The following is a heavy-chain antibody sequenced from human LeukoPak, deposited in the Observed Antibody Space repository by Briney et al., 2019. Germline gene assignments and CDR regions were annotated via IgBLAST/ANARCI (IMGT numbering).Heavy chain of an antibody. CDR3: ARHKPTGSYPLEL. Sequence: SETLSLTCTVSGGSISGYYWSWLRQPPRKGLEWIGHIYYTGSTNYNPSLRSRLTISLDTSTSQFSLRLSSVTAADTAVYYCARHKPTGSYPLELWGQGTLVTVSS. V-gene: IGHV4-59*08. CDR1: GGSISGYY. J-gene: IGHJ4*02. D-gene: IGHD3-10*01. CDR2: IYYTGST.